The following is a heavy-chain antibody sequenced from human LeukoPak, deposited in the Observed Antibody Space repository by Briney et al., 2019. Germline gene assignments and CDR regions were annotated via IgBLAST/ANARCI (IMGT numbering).Heavy chain of an antibody. D-gene: IGHD6-13*01. V-gene: IGHV3-48*01. Sequence: PGGSLRLSCAASGFSFTTYSMNWVRQAPGKGLEWLSYITVSGSRIYYADSVKGRFTISRDNAENSLYLQMNSLRSDDTALYYCAKVKIAAGRYYFDYWGQGTLVTVSS. J-gene: IGHJ4*02. CDR3: AKVKIAAGRYYFDY. CDR1: GFSFTTYS. CDR2: ITVSGSRI.